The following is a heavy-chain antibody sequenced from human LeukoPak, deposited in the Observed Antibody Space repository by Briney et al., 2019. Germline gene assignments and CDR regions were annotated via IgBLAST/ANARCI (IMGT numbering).Heavy chain of an antibody. V-gene: IGHV3-53*01. CDR1: GFTVSSNY. J-gene: IGHJ3*02. Sequence: GGSLRLSCAASGFTVSSNYMSWVRQAPGKGLEWVSLIYSGGSTYYADSVKGRFTISRDNAKNSLYLQMNSLRAEDTAVYYCARDRGVMTTDAFDIWGQGTMVTVSS. CDR2: IYSGGST. D-gene: IGHD3-10*01. CDR3: ARDRGVMTTDAFDI.